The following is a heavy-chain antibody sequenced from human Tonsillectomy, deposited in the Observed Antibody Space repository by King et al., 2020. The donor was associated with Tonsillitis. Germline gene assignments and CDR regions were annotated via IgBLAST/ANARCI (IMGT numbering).Heavy chain of an antibody. CDR3: ARDSSPALSGSWYDAFDV. J-gene: IGHJ3*01. D-gene: IGHD3-22*01. CDR1: GFTFSTYW. V-gene: IGHV3-7*01. CDR2: IKQDGSKT. Sequence: VQLVESGGGLVQPGGSLRLSCAASGFTFSTYWLTWVRQAPGKGLEWVANIKQDGSKTHYVDSVKGRFTVSRDNAKNSLYLQMNNLGVEDTAVYYCARDSSPALSGSWYDAFDVWGQGTVVTVS.